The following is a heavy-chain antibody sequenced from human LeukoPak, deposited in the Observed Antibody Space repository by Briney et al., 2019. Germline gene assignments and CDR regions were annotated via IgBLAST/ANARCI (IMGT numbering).Heavy chain of an antibody. Sequence: ASVKVSCKASGYTLTRHYMHWVRQAPGQGLEWMGIINPSGDITSYAQKFQGRVTMTRETSASTVYMELSSLKSEDTAVYYCASQYYDGAGNPTFDYWGQGTLVSVSP. J-gene: IGHJ4*02. CDR2: INPSGDIT. CDR1: GYTLTRHY. D-gene: IGHD3-16*01. V-gene: IGHV1-46*01. CDR3: ASQYYDGAGNPTFDY.